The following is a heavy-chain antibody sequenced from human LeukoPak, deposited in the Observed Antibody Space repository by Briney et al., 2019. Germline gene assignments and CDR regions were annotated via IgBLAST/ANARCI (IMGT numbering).Heavy chain of an antibody. CDR2: ISYTGSA. D-gene: IGHD5-12*01. V-gene: IGHV4-31*03. CDR3: ARAPAVAYFDY. Sequence: SETLSLTCTVSGDSFNSGRYYWSWIRQHPGKGLEWIGYISYTGSAFYDPSLKSRVSISIDTSKRQFSLKVRSLTAADTAVHYCARAPAVAYFDYWGQGTLVSVSS. CDR1: GDSFNSGRYY. J-gene: IGHJ4*02.